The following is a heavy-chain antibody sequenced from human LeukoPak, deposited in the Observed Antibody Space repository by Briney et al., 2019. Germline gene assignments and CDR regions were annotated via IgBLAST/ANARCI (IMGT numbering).Heavy chain of an antibody. Sequence: PGGSLRLSCAASGFTFSSYSMNWVRQAPGKGLEWVSSIRSSSSYIYYADSVKGRFTISRDNAKNSLYLQMNSLRAEDTAVYYCARGGTVTTSFDYWGQGTLVTVSS. V-gene: IGHV3-21*01. J-gene: IGHJ4*02. D-gene: IGHD4-17*01. CDR3: ARGGTVTTSFDY. CDR2: IRSSSSYI. CDR1: GFTFSSYS.